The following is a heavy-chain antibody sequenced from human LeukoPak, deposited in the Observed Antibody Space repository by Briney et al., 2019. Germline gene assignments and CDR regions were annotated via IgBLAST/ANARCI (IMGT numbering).Heavy chain of an antibody. D-gene: IGHD3-3*01. CDR3: ARASTAHYDFWTTLKPPDAFDI. V-gene: IGHV1-46*01. CDR1: GYTFTSYY. Sequence: GASVKVSCKASGYTFTSYYMHWVRQAPGQGLEWMGIINPSGGSTSYAQKFQGRVTMTRDTSTSTVYMELSSLRSEDTAVYYCARASTAHYDFWTTLKPPDAFDIWGQGTMVTVSS. J-gene: IGHJ3*02. CDR2: INPSGGST.